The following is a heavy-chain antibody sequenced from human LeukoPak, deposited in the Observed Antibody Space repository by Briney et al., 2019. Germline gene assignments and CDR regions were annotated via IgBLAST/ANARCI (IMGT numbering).Heavy chain of an antibody. J-gene: IGHJ4*02. D-gene: IGHD2-2*01. CDR1: GGSFSGYY. V-gene: IGHV4-34*01. CDR3: ARPHPRYCSSTSCLTDGDY. CDR2: INHSGST. Sequence: SETLSLTCAVYGGSFSGYYWSWIRQPPGKGLEWIGEINHSGSTNYNPSLKSRVTISVDASKNQLSLKLSSVTAADTAVYYCARPHPRYCSSTSCLTDGDYWGQGTLVTVSS.